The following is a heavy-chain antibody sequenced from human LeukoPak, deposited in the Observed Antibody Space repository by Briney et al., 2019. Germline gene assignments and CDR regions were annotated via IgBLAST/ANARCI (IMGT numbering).Heavy chain of an antibody. CDR1: GGSITNYY. CDR3: ARHSRTYYDFDY. Sequence: SETLSLTCTVSGGSITNYYWSWVRQPPGQGLEWIGYIHYSGSTNYNTSLKSRVSISVDMSTHQFSLKLTSVAAADTAVYYCARHSRTYYDFDYWGQGTLLTVSS. CDR2: IHYSGST. D-gene: IGHD1-26*01. J-gene: IGHJ4*02. V-gene: IGHV4-59*08.